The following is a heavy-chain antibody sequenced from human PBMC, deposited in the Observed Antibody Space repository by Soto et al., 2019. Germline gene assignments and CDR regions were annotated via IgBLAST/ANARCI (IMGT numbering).Heavy chain of an antibody. Sequence: EVQLVESGGVVVQPGGSLRLSCAASGFSFDDYTMHWVRQPPGKGLEWVSLISWDGGSTAYADSVKGRFTISRDNNKNSLYLQMNSLRNEDTAFYYCVQNGYNGGRWYFDHWGQGTLVTVSS. CDR3: VQNGYNGGRWYFDH. V-gene: IGHV3-43*01. J-gene: IGHJ4*02. CDR2: ISWDGGST. CDR1: GFSFDDYT. D-gene: IGHD5-18*01.